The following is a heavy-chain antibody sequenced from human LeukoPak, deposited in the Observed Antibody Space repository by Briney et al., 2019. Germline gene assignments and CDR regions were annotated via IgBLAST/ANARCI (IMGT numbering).Heavy chain of an antibody. CDR2: IYPGDSDT. CDR3: ARKPAAGTDFDY. CDR1: GYSFINYW. J-gene: IGHJ4*02. V-gene: IGHV5-51*01. Sequence: KDGESLKISCKGSGYSFINYWIAWVRQMPGKGLEWMGIIYPGDSDTRYSPSFQGQVTISADKSISTAYLQWSTLKASDTAMYYCARKPAAGTDFDYWGQGTLLTVSS. D-gene: IGHD6-13*01.